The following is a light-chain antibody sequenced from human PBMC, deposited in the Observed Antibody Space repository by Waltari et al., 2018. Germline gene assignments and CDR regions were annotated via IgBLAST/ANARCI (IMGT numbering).Light chain of an antibody. J-gene: IGLJ2*01. Sequence: QSALTQHASMSGSPGKSITITCTRTSREIGTYNNVSWYQQLPGKDHKMMIYEVTKRPSGVSYRFSGSKSGNTASLTISGLRAEDEADYYCSSHANTYNFAHVVFGGGTKLTVL. V-gene: IGLV2-23*02. CDR2: EVT. CDR1: SREIGTYNN. CDR3: SSHANTYNFAHVV.